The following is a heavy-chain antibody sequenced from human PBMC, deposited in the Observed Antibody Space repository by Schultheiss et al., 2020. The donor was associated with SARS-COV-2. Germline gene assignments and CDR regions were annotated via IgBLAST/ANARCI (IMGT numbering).Heavy chain of an antibody. D-gene: IGHD3-3*01. Sequence: SETLSLTCTVSGGSISSGGYYWSWIRQRPGQGLEWSGYIYYSGSTYYNPTLKSRVTISVDTSKNQFSLKLSSVTAADTAVYYCARDFRRSDFWGGNAPWYFDLWGHGTRVTVSS. V-gene: IGHV4-31*03. J-gene: IGHJ2*01. CDR2: IYYSGST. CDR1: GGSISSGGYY. CDR3: ARDFRRSDFWGGNAPWYFDL.